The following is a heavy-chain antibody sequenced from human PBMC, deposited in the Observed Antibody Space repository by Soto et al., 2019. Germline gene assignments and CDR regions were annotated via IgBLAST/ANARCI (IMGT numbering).Heavy chain of an antibody. V-gene: IGHV1-18*04. Sequence: ASVKVSCKASGYTFTSYGISGVRQAPGQGLEWMGWISAYNGNTNYAQKLQGRVTMTTDTSTSTAYMELRSLRSDDTAVYYCARDHEPGTILYYYGMDVWGQGTTVTVSS. CDR2: ISAYNGNT. D-gene: IGHD1-7*01. CDR1: GYTFTSYG. CDR3: ARDHEPGTILYYYGMDV. J-gene: IGHJ6*02.